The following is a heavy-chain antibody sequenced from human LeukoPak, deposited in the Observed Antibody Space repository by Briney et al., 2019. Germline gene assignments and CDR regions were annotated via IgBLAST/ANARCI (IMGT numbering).Heavy chain of an antibody. V-gene: IGHV3-49*03. CDR2: IRSKAYGGTT. Sequence: GGSLRLSCTASGFTFGDYAMSWFRQAPGKGLEWVGFIRSKAYGGTTEYAASVKGRFTISRDDSKSIAYLQMNSLKTEDTAVYYCTRQQYQLLVDYWGQGTLVTVSS. CDR1: GFTFGDYA. D-gene: IGHD2-2*01. J-gene: IGHJ4*02. CDR3: TRQQYQLLVDY.